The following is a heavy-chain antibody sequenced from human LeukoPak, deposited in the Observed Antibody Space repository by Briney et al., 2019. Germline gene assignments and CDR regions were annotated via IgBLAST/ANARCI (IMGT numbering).Heavy chain of an antibody. CDR3: ARGSSNLESYSSGWYDFDY. V-gene: IGHV4-38-2*02. CDR1: GYSISSGYY. Sequence: SETLSLTCTVSGYSISSGYYWGWIRQPPGKGLEWIGNIYHSGSTYYNPSLKSRVTISVDTSKNQFSLKLSSVTAADTAVYYCARGSSNLESYSSGWYDFDYWGQGTLVTVSS. D-gene: IGHD6-19*01. J-gene: IGHJ4*02. CDR2: IYHSGST.